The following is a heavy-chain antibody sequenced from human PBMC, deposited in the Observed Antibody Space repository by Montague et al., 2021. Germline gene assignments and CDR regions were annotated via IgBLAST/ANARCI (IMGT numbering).Heavy chain of an antibody. CDR2: ITSGGST. V-gene: IGHV3-23*01. J-gene: IGHJ5*02. CDR3: TKDQDDYGDYVDWVDT. CDR1: GFTFSGYA. D-gene: IGHD4-17*01. Sequence: SLRLSCAASGFTFSGYAMSWVRQAPGKGLKWVSSITSGGSTYYADSVTGRFTISRDNSKNTLYLQMNSLRAEDTAVYYCTKDQDDYGDYVDWVDTWGQGTLVTVSS.